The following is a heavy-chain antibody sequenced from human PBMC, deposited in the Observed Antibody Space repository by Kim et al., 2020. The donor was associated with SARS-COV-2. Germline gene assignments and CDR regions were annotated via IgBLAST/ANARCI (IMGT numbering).Heavy chain of an antibody. Sequence: FQGRVTITADKSTSTAYMELSSLRSEDTAVYYCAREGRWELSLWGNPFDYWGQGTLVTVSS. CDR3: AREGRWELSLWGNPFDY. D-gene: IGHD1-26*01. J-gene: IGHJ4*02. V-gene: IGHV1-69*04.